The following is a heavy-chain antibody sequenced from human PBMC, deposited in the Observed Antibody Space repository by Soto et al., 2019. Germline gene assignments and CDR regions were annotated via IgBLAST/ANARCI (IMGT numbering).Heavy chain of an antibody. J-gene: IGHJ4*02. CDR1: GFTFSTYS. CDR2: ISSGGSTI. Sequence: EVQLVESGGGLVQPGGSLRLSCAASGFTFSTYSMNWVRQAPGKGLEWVSYISSGGSTIYYADSVKGRFTISRDNAKNSLYLQMNSLRAEDTAVYYCARLYCTGVACPSDYWGQGTLVTVSS. D-gene: IGHD2-8*02. V-gene: IGHV3-48*01. CDR3: ARLYCTGVACPSDY.